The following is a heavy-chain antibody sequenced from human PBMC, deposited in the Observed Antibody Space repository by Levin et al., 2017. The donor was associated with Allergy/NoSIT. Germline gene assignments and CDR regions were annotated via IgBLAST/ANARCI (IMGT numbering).Heavy chain of an antibody. CDR2: IYWDNDK. D-gene: IGHD3-22*01. J-gene: IGHJ4*02. CDR1: GFSLTTRGVG. V-gene: IGHV2-5*02. Sequence: SGPTLVKPTQTLTLTCSFSGFSLTTRGVGVGWIRQPPGKALEWLAVIYWDNDKRYSPSLKSGLTISKDTPNNLVVLTMTNVDPVDTATYYCARRKNYYDGGFYGGAVDYWGQGTLVTVSS. CDR3: ARRKNYYDGGFYGGAVDY.